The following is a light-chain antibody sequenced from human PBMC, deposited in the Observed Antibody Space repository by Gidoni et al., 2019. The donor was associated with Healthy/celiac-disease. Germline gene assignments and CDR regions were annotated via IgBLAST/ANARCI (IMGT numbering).Light chain of an antibody. CDR2: GAS. Sequence: EIVMTQSPATLSVSPGERATLSCRASQRVSSNLAWYQQKPGQAPRLLIYGASTRATGIPARFSGSGSGTEFTLTISSLQSEDFAVYYCQQYNNWPVWTFGQGTKLEIK. V-gene: IGKV3-15*01. J-gene: IGKJ2*02. CDR1: QRVSSN. CDR3: QQYNNWPVWT.